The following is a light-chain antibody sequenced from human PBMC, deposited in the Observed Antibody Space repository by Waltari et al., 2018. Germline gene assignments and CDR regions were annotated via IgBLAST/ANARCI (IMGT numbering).Light chain of an antibody. Sequence: QSALTQPASVSESPGQSITISCTGTISDVGGYDYVSWYQQHPGKAPKLLIYDVSERPSGVSNRFSCSKAGNTASLTISGLQAEDEADYYCCSYALFSTLVFGGGTKVTVL. CDR3: CSYALFSTLV. CDR2: DVS. CDR1: ISDVGGYDY. V-gene: IGLV2-23*02. J-gene: IGLJ2*01.